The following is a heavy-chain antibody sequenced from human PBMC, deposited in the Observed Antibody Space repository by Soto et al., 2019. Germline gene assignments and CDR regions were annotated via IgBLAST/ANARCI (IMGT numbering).Heavy chain of an antibody. V-gene: IGHV3-7*03. CDR1: GFTFSNYW. CDR2: IKQDRSEK. CDR3: AREAKEFDY. J-gene: IGHJ4*02. Sequence: EVQLVESGGDLVQPGGSLRLSCAASGFTFSNYWMSWVRQAPGNGLEWVANIKQDRSEKYYVDSVKGRFTISRDNAKNSLFLQMNSLRAEDTAVYYCAREAKEFDYWGQGTLVTVSS.